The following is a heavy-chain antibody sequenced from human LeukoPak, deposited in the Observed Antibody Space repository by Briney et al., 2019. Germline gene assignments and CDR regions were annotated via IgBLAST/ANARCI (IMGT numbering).Heavy chain of an antibody. Sequence: PGGSLRLSCAASGFTFSSYGMHWVRQAPGKGLEWVAVIWYDGSNKYYADSVKGRFTISRDNSKNTLYLQMNSLRAEDMAVYYCASNVMGYQLLVFDYWGQGTLVTVSS. D-gene: IGHD2-2*01. CDR3: ASNVMGYQLLVFDY. CDR2: IWYDGSNK. CDR1: GFTFSSYG. J-gene: IGHJ4*02. V-gene: IGHV3-33*01.